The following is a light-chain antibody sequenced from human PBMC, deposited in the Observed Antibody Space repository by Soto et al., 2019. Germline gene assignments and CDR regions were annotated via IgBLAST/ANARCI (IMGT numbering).Light chain of an antibody. CDR1: QSFLYSSNNKNY. Sequence: DIVMTQSPDSLCVSLCERAAINCKSSQSFLYSSNNKNYLAWYQQKPGQPPKLLIYWASTRESGVPDRFSGSGSGTDFTLTISSLQADDVAVYYCQQYYSTPWTLGQGTKVDIK. CDR3: QQYYSTPWT. J-gene: IGKJ1*01. CDR2: WAS. V-gene: IGKV4-1*01.